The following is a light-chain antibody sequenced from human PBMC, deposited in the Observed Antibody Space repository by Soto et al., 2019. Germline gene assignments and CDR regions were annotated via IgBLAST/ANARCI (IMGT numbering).Light chain of an antibody. V-gene: IGKV3-20*01. CDR1: QSVTSSY. Sequence: ETVLTQSPGTLSLSPGETGTLSCRASQSVTSSYLAWYQQKPDQAPRLLIYGASNRATGIPDRFSGSGSGTDFTLTISRLEPEDFATYYCQQAKSFPYTFGQGTKVEIK. CDR2: GAS. CDR3: QQAKSFPYT. J-gene: IGKJ2*01.